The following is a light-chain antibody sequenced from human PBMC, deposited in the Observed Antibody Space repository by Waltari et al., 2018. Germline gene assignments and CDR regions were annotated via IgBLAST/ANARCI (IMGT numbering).Light chain of an antibody. CDR1: QSISSW. Sequence: DIQMTPSPSTLSASVGDRVTITCRASQSISSWLAWYQQKPGKAPKLLIYKASSLESGVPSRFSGSGSGTEFTLIINSLQSDDFATYYCQQYNSYSWTFGQGTKVEIK. CDR3: QQYNSYSWT. V-gene: IGKV1-5*03. CDR2: KAS. J-gene: IGKJ1*01.